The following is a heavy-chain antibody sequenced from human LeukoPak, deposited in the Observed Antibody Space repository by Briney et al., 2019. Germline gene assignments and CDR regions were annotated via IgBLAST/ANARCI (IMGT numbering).Heavy chain of an antibody. CDR3: ARELGIAVAGMGY. CDR1: GFTFSSYS. Sequence: PGGSLRLSCAASGFTFSSYSMNWVRQAPGKGLEWVSSISSSSSYIYYADSVKGRFTISRDNAKNSLYLQMNSLRAEDTAVYYCARELGIAVAGMGYWGQGTLVTVSS. V-gene: IGHV3-21*01. CDR2: ISSSSSYI. J-gene: IGHJ4*02. D-gene: IGHD6-19*01.